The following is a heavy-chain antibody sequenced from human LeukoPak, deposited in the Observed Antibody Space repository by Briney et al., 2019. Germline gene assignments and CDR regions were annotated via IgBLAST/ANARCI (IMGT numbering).Heavy chain of an antibody. CDR3: ARGYCSSTSCYGAAFDI. V-gene: IGHV4-34*01. D-gene: IGHD2-2*01. Sequence: SETLPLTCAVNGGSFSGYSWSWIRQPPGKGLEWIGEINHSGSTKYNPSLKSRVTISVDTSKKQLSLELSSMTAADTAVYYCARGYCSSTSCYGAAFDIWGQGTMVTVSS. J-gene: IGHJ3*02. CDR1: GGSFSGYS. CDR2: INHSGST.